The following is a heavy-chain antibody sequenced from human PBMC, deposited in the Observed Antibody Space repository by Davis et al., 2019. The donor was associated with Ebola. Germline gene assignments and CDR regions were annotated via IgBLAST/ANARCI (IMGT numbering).Heavy chain of an antibody. CDR2: INHSGST. D-gene: IGHD4-17*01. CDR3: ARDYGDYADAFDI. V-gene: IGHV4-34*01. Sequence: MPGGSLRLSCAVYGGSFSGYYWSWIRQPPGKGLEWIGEINHSGSTNYNPSLKSRVTISVDTSKNQFSLKLSSVTAADTAVYYCARDYGDYADAFDIWGQGTMVTVSS. J-gene: IGHJ3*02. CDR1: GGSFSGYY.